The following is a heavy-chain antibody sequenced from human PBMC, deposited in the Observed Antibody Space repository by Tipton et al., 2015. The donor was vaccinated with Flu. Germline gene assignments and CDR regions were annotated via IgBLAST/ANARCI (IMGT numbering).Heavy chain of an antibody. Sequence: TLSLTCAVSGDSISSDYHWGWIRQFPGKGLEWIETVSRSGSTVYNPSLTSRVTISVDTSKNQFSLKLRSVTAADTAVYYCARRGTDRNYVGFDNWGQGTLVSVSS. CDR1: GDSISSDYH. CDR3: ARRGTDRNYVGFDN. J-gene: IGHJ4*02. D-gene: IGHD1-14*01. CDR2: VSRSGST. V-gene: IGHV4-38-2*01.